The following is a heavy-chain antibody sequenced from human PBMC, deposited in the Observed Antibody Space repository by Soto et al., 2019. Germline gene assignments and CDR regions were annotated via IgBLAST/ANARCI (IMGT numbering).Heavy chain of an antibody. CDR3: ARVPPPYSFSYDD. CDR1: GVSIGSGDYY. J-gene: IGHJ4*02. V-gene: IGHV4-30-4*01. Sequence: QVQLQESGPGLVKPSQTLSLTCNVSGVSIGSGDYYWRWIRQPPGKGLEWIGYIYISGTTYYNPSLKSRLTISLDTSRNVFSLKLRSVTAADTAVYYCARVPPPYSFSYDDWGQGTLVTVSS. D-gene: IGHD5-12*01. CDR2: IYISGTT.